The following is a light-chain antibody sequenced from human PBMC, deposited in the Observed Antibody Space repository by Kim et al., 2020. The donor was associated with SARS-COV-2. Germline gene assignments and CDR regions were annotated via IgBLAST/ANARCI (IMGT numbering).Light chain of an antibody. V-gene: IGKV3-11*01. CDR1: QSLTTF. CDR2: DAS. CDR3: PQRFSWPHT. Sequence: EIVLTQSPVTLSLSPGERATLSCRASQSLTTFLAWYQHKPGQAPRLLIYDASNRATGVPARFSGSGSGTDFTLTINYLEPEDFAVYYCPQRFSWPHTFGGGTKL. J-gene: IGKJ4*01.